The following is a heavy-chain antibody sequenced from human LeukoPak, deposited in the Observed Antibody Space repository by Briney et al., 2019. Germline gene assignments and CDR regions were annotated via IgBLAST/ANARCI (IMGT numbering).Heavy chain of an antibody. CDR3: ARGGFGVPFDY. CDR1: SDSISSYY. CDR2: IYYSGSP. J-gene: IGHJ4*02. V-gene: IGHV4-59*01. Sequence: SETLSLTCTVSSDSISSYYWNWIRQPPGKGLEWIGYIYYSGSPNYNPSLRSRVAISVDTSKNQFSLKLSSVTAADTAVYYCARGGFGVPFDYWGQGTLVTVSS. D-gene: IGHD3-3*01.